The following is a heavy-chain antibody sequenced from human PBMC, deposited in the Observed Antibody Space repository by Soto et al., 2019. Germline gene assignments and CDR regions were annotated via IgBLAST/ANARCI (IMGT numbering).Heavy chain of an antibody. D-gene: IGHD4-17*01. V-gene: IGHV1-18*01. Sequence: ATGKVSCKGSGYIFKSFGISWVRQAPGQGLEWMGWISAYTGNTKYAQNFQGRVTMTTDTSTSTAYMELRSLNSDDTAVYYCARRWTTGEVDYWGQGTLVTVS. CDR2: ISAYTGNT. CDR1: GYIFKSFG. CDR3: ARRWTTGEVDY. J-gene: IGHJ4*02.